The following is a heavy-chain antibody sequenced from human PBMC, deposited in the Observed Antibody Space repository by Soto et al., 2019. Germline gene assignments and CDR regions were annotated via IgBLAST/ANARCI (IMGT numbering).Heavy chain of an antibody. CDR2: ISYDGSNK. J-gene: IGHJ6*02. V-gene: IGHV3-30-3*01. Sequence: QVQLVESGGGVVQPGRSLRLSCAASGFTFSSYAMHWVRQAPGKGLEWVAVISYDGSNKYYADSVKGRFTISRDNSKKTLYLQMNSLRAEDTAVYYCARMGDIVLVPAAMNYYYGMDVWGQGTTVTVSS. CDR1: GFTFSSYA. D-gene: IGHD2-2*01. CDR3: ARMGDIVLVPAAMNYYYGMDV.